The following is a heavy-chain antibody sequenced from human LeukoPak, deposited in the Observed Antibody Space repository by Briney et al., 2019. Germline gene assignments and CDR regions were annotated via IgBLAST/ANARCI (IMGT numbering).Heavy chain of an antibody. V-gene: IGHV3-30*03. CDR1: GFTFSGYG. CDR2: ISYDGSNK. J-gene: IGHJ4*02. CDR3: AIRPTTGTPG. D-gene: IGHD1-1*01. Sequence: GGYLRLSCAASGFTFSGYGMHWVRQAPGKGLEWVAVISYDGSNKYYADSVKGRFTISRDNSKNTLYLQMNSLRAEDTAVYYCAIRPTTGTPGWGQGTLVTVSS.